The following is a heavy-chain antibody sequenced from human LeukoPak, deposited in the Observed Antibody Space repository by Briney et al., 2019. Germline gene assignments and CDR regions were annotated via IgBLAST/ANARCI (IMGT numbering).Heavy chain of an antibody. J-gene: IGHJ4*02. V-gene: IGHV3-48*02. CDR2: ISSSSSTI. CDR3: ARAFGLTDY. D-gene: IGHD3/OR15-3a*01. CDR1: GFTFSSYA. Sequence: GGSLRLSCAASGFTFSSYAMSWVRQAPGKGLEWVSYISSSSSTIYYADSVKGRFTISRDNAKNSLYLQMNSLRDGDTAVYYCARAFGLTDYWGQGTLVTVSS.